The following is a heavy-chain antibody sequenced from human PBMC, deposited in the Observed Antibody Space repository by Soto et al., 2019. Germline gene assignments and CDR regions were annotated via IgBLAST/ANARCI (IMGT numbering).Heavy chain of an antibody. CDR3: ARDDWTTSFVLGYYNYGLDV. V-gene: IGHV3-7*03. CDR2: IKEDGSET. D-gene: IGHD4-4*01. CDR1: GVTLSSSW. J-gene: IGHJ6*02. Sequence: PGGSLRLSCAASGVTLSSSWMSLVRQAPGKVLEWLANIKEDGSETFYVDYVKGRFTISRDNAKNLVYLQMNTLRDEDTAVYYCARDDWTTSFVLGYYNYGLDVWGQGTTVTVSS.